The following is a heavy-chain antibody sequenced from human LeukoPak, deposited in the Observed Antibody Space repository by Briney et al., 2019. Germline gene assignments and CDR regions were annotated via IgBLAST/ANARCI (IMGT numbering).Heavy chain of an antibody. V-gene: IGHV3-30*02. CDR3: AKGHYSGWSSFDY. Sequence: GGSLRLSCAASGFTFSSYGMHWVRQAPGKGLEWEAFIRYDGSNKYYADSVKGRFTISRDNSKNTLYLQMNSLRAEDTAVYYCAKGHYSGWSSFDYWGQGTLVTVSS. CDR1: GFTFSSYG. CDR2: IRYDGSNK. J-gene: IGHJ4*02. D-gene: IGHD6-19*01.